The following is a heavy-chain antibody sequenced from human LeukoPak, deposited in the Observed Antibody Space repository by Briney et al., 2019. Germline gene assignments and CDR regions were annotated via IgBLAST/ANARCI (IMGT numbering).Heavy chain of an antibody. Sequence: GGSLRLSCAASKFTFSSYSVNWVRQAPGKGLEWVSSISSSSSYIYYADSVKGRFTISRDNAKNSVYLQMNSLRAEDTAVYYCARDGDVVVVPAAEDYWGQGTLVTVSS. V-gene: IGHV3-21*01. D-gene: IGHD2-2*01. CDR1: KFTFSSYS. CDR2: ISSSSSYI. J-gene: IGHJ4*02. CDR3: ARDGDVVVVPAAEDY.